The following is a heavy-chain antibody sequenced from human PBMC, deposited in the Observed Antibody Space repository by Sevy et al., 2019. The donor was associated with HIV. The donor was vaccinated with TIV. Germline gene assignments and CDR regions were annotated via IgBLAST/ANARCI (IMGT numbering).Heavy chain of an antibody. J-gene: IGHJ4*02. CDR2: INHSGST. CDR1: GGSFSGYY. Sequence: SETLSLTCAVYGGSFSGYYWSWIRQPPGKGLEWIGEINHSGSTNYNPSLKSRVTISVDTSKNQFSLKLSSVTAADTAVYYCARGTGDSSGYYYFHYWGQGTLVTVSS. D-gene: IGHD3-22*01. V-gene: IGHV4-34*01. CDR3: ARGTGDSSGYYYFHY.